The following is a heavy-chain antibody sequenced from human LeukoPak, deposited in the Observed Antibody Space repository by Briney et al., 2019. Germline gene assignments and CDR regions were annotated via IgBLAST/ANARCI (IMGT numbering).Heavy chain of an antibody. D-gene: IGHD5-24*01. J-gene: IGHJ4*02. CDR3: ARDSGYGYNTFPTADY. CDR2: IWYDGSNK. V-gene: IGHV3-33*08. Sequence: PGGSLRLSCAASGLTLSNYAMHWVRQAPGKGLEWVAFIWYDGSNKYYADSVKGRFTISRDNSENTLYLQMSSLRAEDTALYYCARDSGYGYNTFPTADYWGQGILVTVSS. CDR1: GLTLSNYA.